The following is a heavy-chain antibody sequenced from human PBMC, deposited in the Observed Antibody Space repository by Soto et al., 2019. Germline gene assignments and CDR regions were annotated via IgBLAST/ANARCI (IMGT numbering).Heavy chain of an antibody. CDR1: GFTFSSYG. J-gene: IGHJ6*02. Sequence: QVQLVESGGGVVQPGRSLRLSCAASGFTFSSYGMHWVRQAPGKGLEWVAVISYDGSNKYYADSVKGRFTISRDNSKNTLYLQMNSLRAEDTVVYYCVQLWTPYYYYGMDVWGQGTTVTVSS. D-gene: IGHD5-18*01. CDR2: ISYDGSNK. CDR3: VQLWTPYYYYGMDV. V-gene: IGHV3-30*03.